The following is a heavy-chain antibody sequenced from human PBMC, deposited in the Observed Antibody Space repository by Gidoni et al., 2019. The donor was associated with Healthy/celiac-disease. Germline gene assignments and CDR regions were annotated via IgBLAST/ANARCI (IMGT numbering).Heavy chain of an antibody. CDR1: GYIFTNYD. CDR2: MNPNSGNI. J-gene: IGHJ4*02. D-gene: IGHD1-1*01. Sequence: VQLVQSGAEVNKPGASVKVSCEASGYIFTNYDINWVRQATGQGLEWMGRMNPNSGNIDYAQKFQGRVAMTRDTSISTAYMELSRLRSEDTAVYYCARGWNSDYWGQGTLVTVSS. CDR3: ARGWNSDY. V-gene: IGHV1-8*01.